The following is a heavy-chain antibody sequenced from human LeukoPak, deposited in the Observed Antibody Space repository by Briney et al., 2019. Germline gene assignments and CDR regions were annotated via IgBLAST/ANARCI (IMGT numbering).Heavy chain of an antibody. J-gene: IGHJ4*02. D-gene: IGHD1-26*01. CDR3: ARVPGRTRYFDS. CDR2: IKQDGREK. Sequence: GGSLRLSCAASGFTFTCCWMSWVGQTQGKGLEWVASIKQDGREKFYADSVKGLFTISRDNAKNSLYLQVNSLRAEDTAVYYCARVPGRTRYFDSWGQGILVTVSS. V-gene: IGHV3-7*01. CDR1: GFTFTCCW.